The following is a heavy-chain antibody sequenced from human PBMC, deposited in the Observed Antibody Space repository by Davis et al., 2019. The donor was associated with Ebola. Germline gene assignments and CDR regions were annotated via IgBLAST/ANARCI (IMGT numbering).Heavy chain of an antibody. CDR1: GFTFSDYY. V-gene: IGHV3-11*01. Sequence: PGGSLRLSCAASGFTFSDYYMSWIRQAPGKGLEWVSYISSSGSTIYYADSVKGRFTVSRDNSKSTLYLQMNSLRAEDTATYYCARQRAQSISSSDYWGQGTLVTVSS. J-gene: IGHJ4*02. D-gene: IGHD3-3*02. CDR2: ISSSGSTI. CDR3: ARQRAQSISSSDY.